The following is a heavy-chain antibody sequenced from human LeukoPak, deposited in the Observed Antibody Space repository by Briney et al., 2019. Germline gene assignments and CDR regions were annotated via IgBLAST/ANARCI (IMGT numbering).Heavy chain of an antibody. Sequence: GGSLRLSCSASGFTFSSYSMNWVRQAPGKGLEWVAVIWYDGSNPGYADSVRGRFTISRDNSKNTVYLQMSSLRAEDTAIYYCARQPSSGWCFDYWGQGSLVTVSS. V-gene: IGHV3-33*01. CDR1: GFTFSSYS. CDR2: IWYDGSNP. CDR3: ARQPSSGWCFDY. D-gene: IGHD6-19*01. J-gene: IGHJ4*02.